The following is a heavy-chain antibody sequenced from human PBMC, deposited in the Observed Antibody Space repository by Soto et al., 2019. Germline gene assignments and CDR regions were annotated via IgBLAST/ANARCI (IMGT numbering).Heavy chain of an antibody. D-gene: IGHD4-17*01. J-gene: IGHJ4*02. CDR2: ISGSGGST. CDR3: AKYGDYVRLYRSYFDY. Sequence: GGSLRLSCAASGFTFSSYAMSWVRQAPGKGLEWVSAISGSGGSTYYADSVKGRFTISRDNSKNTLYLQMNSLRAEDTAVYYCAKYGDYVRLYRSYFDYWGQGTLVTVSS. V-gene: IGHV3-23*01. CDR1: GFTFSSYA.